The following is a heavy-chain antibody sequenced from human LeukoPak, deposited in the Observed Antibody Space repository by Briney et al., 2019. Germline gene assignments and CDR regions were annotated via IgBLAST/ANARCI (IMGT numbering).Heavy chain of an antibody. CDR1: GFTFYNYG. J-gene: IGHJ4*02. Sequence: PGGSLRLSCAASGFTFYNYGMHWVRQAPGKGLEWVAVTSSDLNVKLYADSVKGRFTISRDNSRSTLYLQMNSLRPEDTAIYYCAREGYYGSGSPPSLYFDYWGQGTLVTVSS. CDR3: AREGYYGSGSPPSLYFDY. D-gene: IGHD3-10*01. V-gene: IGHV3-30*03. CDR2: TSSDLNVK.